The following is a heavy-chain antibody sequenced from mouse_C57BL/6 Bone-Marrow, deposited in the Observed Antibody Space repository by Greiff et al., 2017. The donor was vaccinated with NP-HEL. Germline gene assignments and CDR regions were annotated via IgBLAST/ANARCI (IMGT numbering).Heavy chain of an antibody. CDR3: ATYYGNY. Sequence: VQLQESGPELVKPGASVKISCKASGYSFTSYYIHWVKQRPGQGLEWIGWIYPGSGNTKYNEKFKGKATLTADTSSSTAYMQLSSLTSEDAAVYYCATYYGNYWGQGTTLTVSS. V-gene: IGHV1-66*01. CDR2: IYPGSGNT. CDR1: GYSFTSYY. J-gene: IGHJ2*01. D-gene: IGHD2-10*01.